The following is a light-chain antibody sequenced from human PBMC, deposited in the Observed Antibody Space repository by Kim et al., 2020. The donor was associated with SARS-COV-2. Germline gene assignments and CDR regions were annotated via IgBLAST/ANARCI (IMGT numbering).Light chain of an antibody. V-gene: IGKV1-33*01. CDR1: QDSNNY. J-gene: IGKJ4*01. CDR2: DAS. CDR3: HQYDDFT. Sequence: DIQMTQSPSSLSASVGDRVTITCQASQDSNNYLNWYQHKPGKAPKLLIYDASTLETGVPSRFSGSGSGTHFMLTISSLQPEDIATYYCHQYDDFTFGGGTKVEI.